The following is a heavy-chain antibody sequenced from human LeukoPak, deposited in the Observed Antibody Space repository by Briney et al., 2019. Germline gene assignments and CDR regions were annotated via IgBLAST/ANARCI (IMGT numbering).Heavy chain of an antibody. V-gene: IGHV3-23*01. CDR2: ISGSGGST. J-gene: IGHJ4*02. CDR3: AKGVYYSNSFFDY. CDR1: GFTFSSYW. D-gene: IGHD4-11*01. Sequence: GGSLRLSCAASGFTFSSYWMSWVRQAPGKGLEWVSAISGSGGSTYYADSVKGRFTISRDNSKNTLYLQMNSLRAEDTAVYYCAKGVYYSNSFFDYWGQGTLVTVSS.